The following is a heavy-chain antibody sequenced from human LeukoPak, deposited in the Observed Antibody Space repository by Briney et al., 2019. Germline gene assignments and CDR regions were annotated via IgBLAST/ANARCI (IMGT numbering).Heavy chain of an antibody. CDR3: ATGRRFGNSYYYYYGMDV. J-gene: IGHJ6*02. D-gene: IGHD3-10*01. CDR2: ISSSSSYI. V-gene: IGHV3-21*01. Sequence: GGSLRLSCAASGFTFSSYSMNWVRQAPGKGLEWVSSISSSSSYIYYADSVKGRFTISRDNAKNSLYLQMNSLRAEDTAVYYCATGRRFGNSYYYYYGMDVWGQGTTVTVSS. CDR1: GFTFSSYS.